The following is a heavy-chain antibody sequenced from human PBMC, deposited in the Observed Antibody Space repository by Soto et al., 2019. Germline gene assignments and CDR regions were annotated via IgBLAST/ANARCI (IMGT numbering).Heavy chain of an antibody. CDR1: GFTVSSNY. D-gene: IGHD3-10*01. Sequence: GGSLRLSCAASGFTVSSNYMSWVRQAPGKGLEWVSVIYSGGSTYYADSVKGRFTISRDNSKNTLYLQMNSLRAEDTAVYYCAIRDPRGSRGVGDFDYWGQGTLVTVSS. V-gene: IGHV3-66*04. J-gene: IGHJ4*02. CDR3: AIRDPRGSRGVGDFDY. CDR2: IYSGGST.